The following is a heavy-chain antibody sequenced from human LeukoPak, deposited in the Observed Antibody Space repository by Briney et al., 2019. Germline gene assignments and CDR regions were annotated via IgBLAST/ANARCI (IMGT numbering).Heavy chain of an antibody. Sequence: SETLSLTCTVSGGSISSGGYYWSWIRQHPGKGLEWIGEINHSGSTNYNPSLKSRVTISVDTSKNQFSLKLSSVTAADTAVYYCARERGVTGSPFGYWGQGTLVTVSS. V-gene: IGHV4-31*03. CDR3: ARERGVTGSPFGY. CDR2: INHSGST. CDR1: GGSISSGGYY. D-gene: IGHD3-10*01. J-gene: IGHJ4*02.